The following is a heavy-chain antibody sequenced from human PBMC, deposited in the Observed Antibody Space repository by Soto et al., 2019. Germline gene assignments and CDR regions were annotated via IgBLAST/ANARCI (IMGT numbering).Heavy chain of an antibody. CDR1: GFTFSGYS. J-gene: IGHJ4*02. Sequence: EVQLVESGGGLVQPGGSLRLSCAASGFTFSGYSMNRVRQAPGKGLEWVSYMSSSSSSIYYADSVKGRFTISRDNARNSLYLQMNSLRAEDTAVYYCARDAPPDDYWGQGTLVTVSS. V-gene: IGHV3-48*04. CDR2: MSSSSSSI. CDR3: ARDAPPDDY.